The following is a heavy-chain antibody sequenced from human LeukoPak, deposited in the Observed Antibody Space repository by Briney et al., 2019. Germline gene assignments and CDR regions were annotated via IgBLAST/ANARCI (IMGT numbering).Heavy chain of an antibody. CDR1: DYTFSNYG. V-gene: IGHV1-18*01. D-gene: IGHD3-10*01. J-gene: IGHJ6*03. Sequence: GASVKVSCKASDYTFSNYGISWVRQAPGQGLEWMGWINTYNGNTNYAQRLQGRVTMTIDTSTSTAYMELRSLRSDDTAVHYCARRPNYYGSGGYYYMDVWGKGTTVTVSS. CDR2: INTYNGNT. CDR3: ARRPNYYGSGGYYYMDV.